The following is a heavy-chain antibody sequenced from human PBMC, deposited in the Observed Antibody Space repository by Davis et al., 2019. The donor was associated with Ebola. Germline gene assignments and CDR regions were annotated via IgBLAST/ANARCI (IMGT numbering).Heavy chain of an antibody. CDR3: ARDGSSPGGPYYYYYYMDV. J-gene: IGHJ6*03. Sequence: ASVKVSCQASGYTFTGYYMHWVRQAPGQGLEWMGWINPNSGGTNYAQKFQGRVTMTRDTTISTAYMELSRLRSDDTAVYYCARDGSSPGGPYYYYYYMDVWGKGTTVTVSS. D-gene: IGHD3-16*01. CDR1: GYTFTGYY. V-gene: IGHV1-2*02. CDR2: INPNSGGT.